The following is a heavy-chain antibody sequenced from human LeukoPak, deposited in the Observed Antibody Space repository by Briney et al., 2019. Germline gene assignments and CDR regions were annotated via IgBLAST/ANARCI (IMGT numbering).Heavy chain of an antibody. CDR2: ISSFSGYI. CDR1: GFTFSSYS. CDR3: AKDLEPQLVGAADY. Sequence: GGSLRLSCAASGFTFSSYSMNWVRQAPGKGLEWVSSISSFSGYIYYADSVKGRFTISRDNAKNSLHLQMNSLRAEDTAVYYCAKDLEPQLVGAADYWGQGTLVTVSS. D-gene: IGHD1-26*01. J-gene: IGHJ4*02. V-gene: IGHV3-21*01.